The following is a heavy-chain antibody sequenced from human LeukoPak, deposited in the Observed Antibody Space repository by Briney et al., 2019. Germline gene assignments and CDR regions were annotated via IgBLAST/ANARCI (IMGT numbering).Heavy chain of an antibody. CDR1: GGSISSYY. J-gene: IGHJ6*03. CDR3: ARSVEGYCSGDNCYYYYYYMDV. CDR2: IYYSGST. V-gene: IGHV4-59*01. D-gene: IGHD2-15*01. Sequence: TSSETLSLTCTVSGGSISSYYWSWIRQPPGKGLEWIGYIYYSGSTNYNPSLKSRVTISVDTSKNQFSLKLSSVTAADTAVYYCARSVEGYCSGDNCYYYYYYMDVWGKGTTVTVSS.